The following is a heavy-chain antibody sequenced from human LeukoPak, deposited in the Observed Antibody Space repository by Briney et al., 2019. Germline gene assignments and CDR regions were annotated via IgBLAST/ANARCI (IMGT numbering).Heavy chain of an antibody. Sequence: GSLRLSCAASGFTFSSYAMSWVRQAPGKGLEWVSAISGCGGSTYYADSVKGRFTISRDNSKNTLYLQMNSLRAEDTAVYYCAKERGVDIVATGPFDYWGQGTLVTVSS. CDR1: GFTFSSYA. D-gene: IGHD5-12*01. J-gene: IGHJ4*02. CDR3: AKERGVDIVATGPFDY. CDR2: ISGCGGST. V-gene: IGHV3-23*01.